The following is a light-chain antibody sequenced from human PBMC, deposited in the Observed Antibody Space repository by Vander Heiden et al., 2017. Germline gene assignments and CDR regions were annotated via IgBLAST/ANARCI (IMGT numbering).Light chain of an antibody. J-gene: IGLJ3*02. CDR2: DVS. CDR1: SSDVGGYNY. Sequence: QSALPQPASVPGSPGQSITISCTETSSDVGGYNYVSWYQQRPGKAPELMIYDVSTRPSGVSNRFSGSKSGNTASLTISGLQAEDEADYYCSAYTSSHTLVFGGGTKLTVL. V-gene: IGLV2-14*03. CDR3: SAYTSSHTLV.